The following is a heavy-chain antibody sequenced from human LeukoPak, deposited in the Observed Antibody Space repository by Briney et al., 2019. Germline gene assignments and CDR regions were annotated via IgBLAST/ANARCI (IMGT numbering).Heavy chain of an antibody. CDR3: ARGTRSIAAAATRVYYFDY. CDR1: GYTFTSYD. J-gene: IGHJ4*02. D-gene: IGHD6-13*01. V-gene: IGHV1-8*01. CDR2: MNPNSGNT. Sequence: ASVKVSCEASGYTFTSYDINWVRQATGQGLEWMGWMNPNSGNTGYAQKFQGRVTMTRNTSISTAYMELSSLRSEDTAVYYCARGTRSIAAAATRVYYFDYWGQGTLVTVSS.